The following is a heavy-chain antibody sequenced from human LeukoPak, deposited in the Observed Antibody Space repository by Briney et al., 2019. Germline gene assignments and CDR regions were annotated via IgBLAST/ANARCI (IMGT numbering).Heavy chain of an antibody. CDR3: AREGVNMPFDY. CDR2: ISAYNGNT. V-gene: IGHV1-18*04. CDR1: GYTFTNYV. Sequence: ASVKVSRKASGYTFTNYVISWVRQAPGQGLEGMGWISAYNGNTNYAQKLQGRVTMTIDTSTSAAYMELRSLRSDDTAVYYCAREGVNMPFDYWGQGTLVTVSS. J-gene: IGHJ4*02. D-gene: IGHD2-2*01.